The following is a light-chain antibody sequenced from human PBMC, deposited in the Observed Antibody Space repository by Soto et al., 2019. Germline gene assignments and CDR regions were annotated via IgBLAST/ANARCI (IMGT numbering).Light chain of an antibody. Sequence: VLMTQSPVTLSVSPGERVTLSCRASQSVSSNLAWYQQKPGQAPRLLFYGASTRAAGIPARFSGSGSGTEFTLTISSLQSEDFAVYYCQQYNKWPRTFGQGTRVDIK. J-gene: IGKJ1*01. CDR1: QSVSSN. CDR3: QQYNKWPRT. CDR2: GAS. V-gene: IGKV3D-15*01.